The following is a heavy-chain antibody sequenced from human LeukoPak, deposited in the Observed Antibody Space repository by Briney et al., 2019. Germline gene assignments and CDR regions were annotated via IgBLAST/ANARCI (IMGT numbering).Heavy chain of an antibody. CDR3: ARDVLGQLGYFDY. V-gene: IGHV1-2*02. CDR1: GYTFTGYY. CDR2: INPNSGGT. J-gene: IGHJ4*02. D-gene: IGHD6-6*01. Sequence: VSVKVSCKASGYTFTGYYMHWVRQAPGQGLEWMGWINPNSGGTNYAQKFQGRVTMTRDTSISTAYMELSRLRSDDTAVYYCARDVLGQLGYFDYWGQGTLVTVSS.